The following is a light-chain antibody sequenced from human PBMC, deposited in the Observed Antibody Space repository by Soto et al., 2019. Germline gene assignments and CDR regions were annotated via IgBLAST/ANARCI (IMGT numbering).Light chain of an antibody. J-gene: IGKJ1*01. Sequence: DIQMTQSAPTLSASVGDRVTITCRASQSISSWLAWYQQRPGKAPNLLIYDVSSLESGVPSRFSGSGSGTEFTLTIISLQPDDFATYYCQQYTNYPWTFGQGTKVEIK. V-gene: IGKV1-5*01. CDR2: DVS. CDR3: QQYTNYPWT. CDR1: QSISSW.